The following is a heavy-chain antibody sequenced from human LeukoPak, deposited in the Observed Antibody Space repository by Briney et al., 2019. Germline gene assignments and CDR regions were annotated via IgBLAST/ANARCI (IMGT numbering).Heavy chain of an antibody. V-gene: IGHV3-21*01. D-gene: IGHD1-7*01. CDR3: ARDRPIEELIYYYYYYGMDV. Sequence: PGGSLRLSCAASGFTFSSYSMTWVRQAPGKGLEWVSSISSSSSYIYYADSVKGRFTISRDNAKNSLYLQMNSLRAEDTAVYYCARDRPIEELIYYYYYYGMDVWGQGTTVTVSS. CDR1: GFTFSSYS. J-gene: IGHJ6*02. CDR2: ISSSSSYI.